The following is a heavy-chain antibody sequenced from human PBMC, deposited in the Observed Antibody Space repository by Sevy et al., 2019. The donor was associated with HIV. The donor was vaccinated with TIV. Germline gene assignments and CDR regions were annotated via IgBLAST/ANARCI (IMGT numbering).Heavy chain of an antibody. D-gene: IGHD6-19*01. V-gene: IGHV4-31*03. J-gene: IGHJ5*02. CDR3: ARASRVPTPPVSPVAGPGWFDP. CDR2: IYYSGST. CDR1: GGSISSGGYY. Sequence: SETLSLTCSVSGGSISSGGYYWSWIRQHPGKDLEWIGYIYYSGSTYYNPSLKSRVTMSVDTSKKQFSLKLSSVTAADTAVYYCARASRVPTPPVSPVAGPGWFDPWGQGTLVTVSS.